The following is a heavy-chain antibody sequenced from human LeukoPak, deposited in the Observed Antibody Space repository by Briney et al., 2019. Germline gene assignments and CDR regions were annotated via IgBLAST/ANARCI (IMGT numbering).Heavy chain of an antibody. CDR3: ARGYYYMDV. CDR1: GYTFTSYG. Sequence: ASVKVSCKASGYTFTSYGISWVRQAPGQGLEWMGWISAYNGNTNYAQKLQGRVTMTRNTSISTAYMELSSLRSEDTAVYYCARGYYYMDVWGKGTTVTVSS. V-gene: IGHV1-18*01. CDR2: ISAYNGNT. J-gene: IGHJ6*03.